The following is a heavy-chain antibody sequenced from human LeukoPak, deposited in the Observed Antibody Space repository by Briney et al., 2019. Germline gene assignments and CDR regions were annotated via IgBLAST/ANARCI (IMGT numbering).Heavy chain of an antibody. CDR3: ARVQTTVTYYYYGMDV. CDR2: INPNSGGT. Sequence: ASVKVSCKASGYTFTGYYMHWMRQAPGQGLEWMGWINPNSGGTNYAQKFQGRVTMTRDTSISTAYMELSRLRSDDTAVYYCARVQTTVTYYYYGMDVWGQGTTVTVSS. D-gene: IGHD4-11*01. CDR1: GYTFTGYY. J-gene: IGHJ6*02. V-gene: IGHV1-2*02.